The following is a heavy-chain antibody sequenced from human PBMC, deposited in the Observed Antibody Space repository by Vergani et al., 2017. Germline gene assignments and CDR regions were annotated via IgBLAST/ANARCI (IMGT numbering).Heavy chain of an antibody. D-gene: IGHD6-19*01. CDR2: IYTSGRT. J-gene: IGHJ3*02. V-gene: IGHV4-4*07. CDR1: GGSISSYY. CDR3: ARDGGSGWYGDAFDI. Sequence: QVQLQESGPGLVKPSETLSLTCTVSGGSISSYYWSWIRQPAGKGLEWIGRIYTSGRTNYNPSLTSRVTMSVDTSKNQFSLKLSSVTAADTAVYYCARDGGSGWYGDAFDIWGQGTMVTVSS.